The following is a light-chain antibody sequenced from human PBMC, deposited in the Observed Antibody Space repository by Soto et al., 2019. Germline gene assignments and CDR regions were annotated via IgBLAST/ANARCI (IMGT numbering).Light chain of an antibody. V-gene: IGKV1-5*01. CDR3: MRVLQTPT. Sequence: ILLTQSPPTLSSSVLYRVTITCRAIQTIITWMSWYQQKPGKAPKLLVYGASTLQSGVASRFSGSGSGTDFTLKISRVDAEDVGVYYCMRVLQTPTFGGGTKVDIK. CDR1: QTIITW. CDR2: GAS. J-gene: IGKJ4*01.